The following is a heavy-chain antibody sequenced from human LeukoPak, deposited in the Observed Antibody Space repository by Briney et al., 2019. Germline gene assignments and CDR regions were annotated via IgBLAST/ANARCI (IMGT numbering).Heavy chain of an antibody. D-gene: IGHD3-22*01. V-gene: IGHV4-59*01. CDR2: IYYSGST. Sequence: KPSETLSLTCTVSGGSISSYYWSWIRQPPGKGLEWIGYIYYSGSTNYNPSLKSRVTISVDTSKNQFSLKLSSATAADTAVYYCASGRFKASSGYYLHWGQGTLVTVSS. J-gene: IGHJ4*02. CDR1: GGSISSYY. CDR3: ASGRFKASSGYYLH.